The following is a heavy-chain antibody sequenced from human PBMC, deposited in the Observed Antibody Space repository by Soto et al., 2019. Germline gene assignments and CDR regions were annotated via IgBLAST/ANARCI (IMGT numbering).Heavy chain of an antibody. D-gene: IGHD3-16*01. CDR2: ISAYNGNT. J-gene: IGHJ4*02. CDR3: ASDRIAYSHY. Sequence: QVQLVQSGAEVKKPGASVKVSCKASGYTFTSYGISWVRQAPGQGLEWMGWISAYNGNTNYAQKLQGRVTMTTDTATTTAYMELRSPSSDATAVYFCASDRIAYSHYCGQATLVTLSS. CDR1: GYTFTSYG. V-gene: IGHV1-18*01.